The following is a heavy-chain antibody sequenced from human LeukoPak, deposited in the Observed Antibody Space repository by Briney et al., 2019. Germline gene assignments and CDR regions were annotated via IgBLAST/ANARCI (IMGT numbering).Heavy chain of an antibody. D-gene: IGHD6-19*01. CDR1: GFTFIKYW. Sequence: GGSLRLSCAASGFTFIKYWMLWVRQAPGKGMESVSRINTDGTATTYADSVKGRFTVSRDNADNTMFLQMNSVRDEDTAVYYCATKQWLAPPPDSWGQGTPVTVSS. J-gene: IGHJ4*02. V-gene: IGHV3-74*01. CDR3: ATKQWLAPPPDS. CDR2: INTDGTAT.